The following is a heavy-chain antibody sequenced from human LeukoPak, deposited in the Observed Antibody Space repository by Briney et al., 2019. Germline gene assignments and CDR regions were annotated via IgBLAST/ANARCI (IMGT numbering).Heavy chain of an antibody. CDR2: INHSGST. D-gene: IGHD6-19*01. V-gene: IGHV4-34*01. Sequence: SETLSLTCAVYGGSFSGYYWNWIRQPPGQGLEWIGEINHSGSTNYNPSLKSRVTISLDTSKNQFSLKLSSVTAADTAVYYCARGGGSSPGIAVYWGQGALVTVS. J-gene: IGHJ4*02. CDR1: GGSFSGYY. CDR3: ARGGGSSPGIAVY.